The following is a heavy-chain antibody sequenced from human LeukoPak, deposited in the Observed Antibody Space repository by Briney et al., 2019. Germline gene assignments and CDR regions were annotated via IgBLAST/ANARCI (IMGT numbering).Heavy chain of an antibody. CDR3: ARGNSDWGYYFDY. CDR2: IYYSGST. J-gene: IGHJ4*02. V-gene: IGHV4-30-4*01. CDR1: GGSISSGDYY. D-gene: IGHD7-27*01. Sequence: SQTLSLTCTVSGGSISSGDYYWSWIRQPPGKGLEWIGYIYYSGSTYYNPSLKSRVTISVDTSKNQFSLKLSSVTAADTAVYYCARGNSDWGYYFDYWGQGTLVTISS.